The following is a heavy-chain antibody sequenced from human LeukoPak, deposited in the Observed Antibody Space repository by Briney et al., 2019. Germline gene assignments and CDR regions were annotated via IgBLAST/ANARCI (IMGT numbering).Heavy chain of an antibody. J-gene: IGHJ4*02. CDR2: IKEDGSEK. V-gene: IGHV3-7*01. CDR3: TTSNWFDY. Sequence: PGGSLRLSCAASGFTFSTYWMSWVRQAPGKGLEWVANIKEDGSEKYYVDSVKGRFTISRDNAKNSLYLQMNSLRAEDTAVYYCTTSNWFDYWGQGTLVTVSS. D-gene: IGHD4-11*01. CDR1: GFTFSTYW.